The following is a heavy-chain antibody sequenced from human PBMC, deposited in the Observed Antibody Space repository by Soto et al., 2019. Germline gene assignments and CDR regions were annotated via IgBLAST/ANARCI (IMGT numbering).Heavy chain of an antibody. J-gene: IGHJ4*02. CDR1: GFTFSNAW. CDR3: TTGRAGTMVRGLFIRGY. D-gene: IGHD3-10*01. Sequence: GGSLRLSCAASGFTFSNAWMNWVRQAPGKGLEWVGRIKSKTDGGTTDYAAPVKGRFTISRDDSKNTLYLQMNSLKTEDTAVYYCTTGRAGTMVRGLFIRGYWGQGTLVTVSS. CDR2: IKSKTDGGTT. V-gene: IGHV3-15*07.